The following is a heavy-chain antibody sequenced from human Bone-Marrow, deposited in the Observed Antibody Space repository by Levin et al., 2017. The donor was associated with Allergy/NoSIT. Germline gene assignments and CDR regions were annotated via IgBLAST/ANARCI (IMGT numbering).Heavy chain of an antibody. CDR1: GYIFTTHS. CDR3: ARDASVIRFDY. Sequence: PGESLKISCKASGYIFTTHSINWVRQAPGQGLEWMGWINSNTGNPTYAQGFTGRFVFSLDTSVSTAYLQIYSLEAEDTAVYYCARDASVIRFDYWGQGTLVTVSS. CDR2: INSNTGNP. D-gene: IGHD2-21*01. J-gene: IGHJ4*02. V-gene: IGHV7-4-1*01.